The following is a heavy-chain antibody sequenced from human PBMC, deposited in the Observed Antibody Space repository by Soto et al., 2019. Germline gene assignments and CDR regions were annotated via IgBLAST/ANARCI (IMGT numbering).Heavy chain of an antibody. Sequence: SETLSLTCAVSGGSISSGGYSWSWIRQPPGKGLEWIGYIYHSGSTYYNPSLKSRVTISVDRSKNQFSLKLSSVTAADTAVYYCASYQASGYYPYFDYWGQGTLVTVSS. D-gene: IGHD3-22*01. J-gene: IGHJ4*02. V-gene: IGHV4-30-2*01. CDR1: GGSISSGGYS. CDR2: IYHSGST. CDR3: ASYQASGYYPYFDY.